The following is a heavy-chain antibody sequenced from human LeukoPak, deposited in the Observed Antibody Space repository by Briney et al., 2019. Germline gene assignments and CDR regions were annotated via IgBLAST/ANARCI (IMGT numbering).Heavy chain of an antibody. J-gene: IGHJ4*02. CDR1: GGAISSGSYF. Sequence: PSETLSLTCTVSGGAISSGSYFWGWIRQPPGKGLEWIGSIYYSGSTYYNPSLESRVTISGDMSNNQFSLKLSSVTAADTAVYYCARELRSGSYYNYWGQGTLVTVSS. V-gene: IGHV4-39*01. D-gene: IGHD3-10*01. CDR3: ARELRSGSYYNY. CDR2: IYYSGST.